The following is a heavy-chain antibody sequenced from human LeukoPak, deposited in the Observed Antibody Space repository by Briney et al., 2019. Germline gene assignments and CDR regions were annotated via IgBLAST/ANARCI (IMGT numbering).Heavy chain of an antibody. D-gene: IGHD6-19*01. V-gene: IGHV3-30*03. Sequence: PGGSLRLSCAASGFTISDYYMNWIRQAPGKGLEWVAVISYDGSNKYYADSVKGRFTISRDNSKNTLYLQMNSLRDEDTAVYYCARGGGSGRWGSAFDMWGQGTMVTVSS. CDR1: GFTISDYY. J-gene: IGHJ3*02. CDR2: ISYDGSNK. CDR3: ARGGGSGRWGSAFDM.